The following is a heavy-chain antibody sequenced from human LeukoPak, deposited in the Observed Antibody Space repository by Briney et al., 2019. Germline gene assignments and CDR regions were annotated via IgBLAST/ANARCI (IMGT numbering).Heavy chain of an antibody. CDR3: AKGFSYSSSWYSVPYYYGVDV. CDR2: ISGSGGST. CDR1: GFTFSSYA. D-gene: IGHD6-13*01. J-gene: IGHJ6*02. Sequence: GGSLRLSCAASGFTFSSYAMSWVRQAPGKGLEWVSAISGSGGSTYYADSVKGRFTISRDNSKNTLYLQMNSLRDEDTAVYYCAKGFSYSSSWYSVPYYYGVDVWGQGTTVTVSS. V-gene: IGHV3-23*01.